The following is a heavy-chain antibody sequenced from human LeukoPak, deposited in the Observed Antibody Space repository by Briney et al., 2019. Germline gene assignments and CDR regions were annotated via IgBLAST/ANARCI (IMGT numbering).Heavy chain of an antibody. CDR2: INPNSGGT. CDR3: AQDSGSYKVLDY. J-gene: IGHJ4*02. V-gene: IGHV1-2*02. D-gene: IGHD1-26*01. Sequence: ASVKVSCKASGGTFSSYAISWVRQAPGQGLEWMGWINPNSGGTNYAQKFQGRVTMTRDTSISTAYMELSSLRSDDTAVYYCAQDSGSYKVLDYWGQGTLVTVSS. CDR1: GGTFSSYA.